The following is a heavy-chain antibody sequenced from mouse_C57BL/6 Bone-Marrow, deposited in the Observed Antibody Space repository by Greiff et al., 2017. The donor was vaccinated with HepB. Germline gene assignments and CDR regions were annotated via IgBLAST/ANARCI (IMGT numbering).Heavy chain of an antibody. CDR3: ARKTTVRSFYAMDY. D-gene: IGHD1-1*01. CDR2: INPSSGYT. CDR1: GYTFTSYT. J-gene: IGHJ4*01. Sequence: VKLMESGAELARPGASVKMSCKASGYTFTSYTMHWVKQRPGQGLEWIGYINPSSGYTKYNQKFKDKATLTADKSSSTAYMQLSSLTSEDSAVYYCARKTTVRSFYAMDYWGQGTSVTVSS. V-gene: IGHV1-4*01.